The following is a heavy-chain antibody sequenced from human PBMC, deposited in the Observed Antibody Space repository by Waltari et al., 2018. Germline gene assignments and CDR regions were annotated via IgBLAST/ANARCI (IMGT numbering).Heavy chain of an antibody. J-gene: IGHJ4*02. CDR3: VLYSSEFLGDC. V-gene: IGHV3-74*01. CDR2: IHIDGRIT. CDR1: GFTFSSYW. Sequence: EVQLVESGGGLVQPGGSLRLSCAASGFTFSSYWMHWVRQAPGKGLVAVSHIHIDGRITNYADAVKGRFTISRDNAKNTLFLQMNSLIADDTAVYYCVLYSSEFLGDCWGQGTLVTVSS. D-gene: IGHD6-25*01.